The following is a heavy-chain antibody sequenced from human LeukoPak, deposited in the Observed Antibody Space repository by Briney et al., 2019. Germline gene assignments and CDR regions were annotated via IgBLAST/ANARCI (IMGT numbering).Heavy chain of an antibody. D-gene: IGHD5-24*01. V-gene: IGHV3-23*01. CDR3: ATRGKDGYNANYYGMDV. J-gene: IGHJ6*02. CDR1: ELTFSTYP. Sequence: GGSLRLSCVGSELTFSTYPMSWVRQAPGKGLEWVSAISGSGGPTFYADSVKGRFTISRDNSKNTLFLQMNSLGAEDTAIYYCATRGKDGYNANYYGMDVWGQGTTVTVSS. CDR2: ISGSGGPT.